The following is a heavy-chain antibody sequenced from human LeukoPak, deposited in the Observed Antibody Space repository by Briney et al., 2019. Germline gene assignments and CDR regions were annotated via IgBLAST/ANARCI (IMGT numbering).Heavy chain of an antibody. CDR3: ASAAAAVN. V-gene: IGHV3-74*01. CDR2: INSDGSST. D-gene: IGHD2-2*01. CDR1: GFTFSTYW. Sequence: PGGSLRLSCAASGFTFSTYWMHWVRQTPGKGLVWVSRINSDGSSTSYADSVKGRFTISRDNAKNTLYLQMNSLRVEDTAVYHCASAAAAVNWGQGTLVTVSS. J-gene: IGHJ4*02.